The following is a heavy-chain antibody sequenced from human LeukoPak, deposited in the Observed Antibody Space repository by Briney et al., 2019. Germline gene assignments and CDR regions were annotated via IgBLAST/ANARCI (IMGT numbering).Heavy chain of an antibody. CDR3: ARQGYGSGLDY. Sequence: PSETLSLTCTVSGGSICSYYWSWIRQPPGKGLEWIGDIYYSGNTNYNPSLRSRVTISVDTSKNQFSLRLSSVTSADTAVYYCARQGYGSGLDYWGQGTLVTVSS. J-gene: IGHJ4*02. CDR1: GGSICSYY. V-gene: IGHV4-59*08. D-gene: IGHD6-19*01. CDR2: IYYSGNT.